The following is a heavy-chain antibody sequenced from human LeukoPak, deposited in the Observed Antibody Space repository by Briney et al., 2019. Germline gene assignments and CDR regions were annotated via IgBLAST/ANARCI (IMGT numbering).Heavy chain of an antibody. V-gene: IGHV4-34*01. CDR3: ARVCYDYVWGSYRTGDHFDY. CDR1: GGSFSGYY. Sequence: PSETLSLTCAVYGGSFSGYYWSWIRQPPGKGLEWIGEINHSGSTNYNPSLKSRVTMSVDTSKNQFSLKLSSVTAADTAVYYCARVCYDYVWGSYRTGDHFDYWGQGTLVTVSS. J-gene: IGHJ4*02. CDR2: INHSGST. D-gene: IGHD3-16*02.